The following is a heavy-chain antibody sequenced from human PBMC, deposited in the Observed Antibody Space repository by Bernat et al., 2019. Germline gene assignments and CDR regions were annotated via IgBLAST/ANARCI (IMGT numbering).Heavy chain of an antibody. CDR1: GFTFSSYS. V-gene: IGHV3-48*01. CDR2: ISSSSSTK. Sequence: EVQLVESGGGLVQPGGSLRLSCAASGFTFSSYSMNWVRQAPGKGLEWVSYISSSSSTKYYADSVKGRFTISRDNSKNTLYLQMNSLRAEDTAVYYCARDYYDSSGYYYLDYWGQGTLVTVSS. J-gene: IGHJ4*02. CDR3: ARDYYDSSGYYYLDY. D-gene: IGHD3-22*01.